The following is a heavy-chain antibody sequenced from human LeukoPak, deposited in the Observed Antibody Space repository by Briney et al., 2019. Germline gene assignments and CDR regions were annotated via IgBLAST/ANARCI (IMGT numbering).Heavy chain of an antibody. Sequence: GGSLRLSCAASGFTFSSYSMNWVRQAPGKGLEWVSSISSSSSYIYYADSVKGRFTISRDNAPNSLYLQLNSLRAEDTAVYYCARTTVTTWGNWFDPWGQGTLVTVSS. V-gene: IGHV3-21*01. D-gene: IGHD4-17*01. CDR1: GFTFSSYS. CDR2: ISSSSSYI. J-gene: IGHJ5*02. CDR3: ARTTVTTWGNWFDP.